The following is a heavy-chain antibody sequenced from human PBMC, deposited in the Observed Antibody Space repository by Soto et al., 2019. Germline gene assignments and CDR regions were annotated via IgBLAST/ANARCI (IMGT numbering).Heavy chain of an antibody. CDR3: AKTDCSSTSCLPAGMDV. CDR2: ISGSGGST. CDR1: GFTFSSYA. D-gene: IGHD2-2*01. Sequence: GGSLRLSCAASGFTFSSYAMSWVRQAPGKGLEWVSAISGSGGSTYYADSVKGRFTISRDNSKNTLYLQMNSLRAEDTAVYYCAKTDCSSTSCLPAGMDVWGQGTTVTVSS. J-gene: IGHJ6*02. V-gene: IGHV3-23*01.